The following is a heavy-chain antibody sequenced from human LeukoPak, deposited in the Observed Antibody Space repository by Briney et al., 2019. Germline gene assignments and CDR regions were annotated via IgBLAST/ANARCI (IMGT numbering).Heavy chain of an antibody. V-gene: IGHV3-74*01. J-gene: IGHJ2*01. CDR2: IKFDGSLA. D-gene: IGHD3-16*01. CDR1: GFTFSTYW. Sequence: GSLRLSCTASGFTFSTYWIHWVRQAPGKGLVWVSQIKFDGSLASYADSVKGRFTISRDNAKNTLYLQMNSLGTKDTAVYYCVTGHYDSRMYFDLWGRGTLVTVSS. CDR3: VTGHYDSRMYFDL.